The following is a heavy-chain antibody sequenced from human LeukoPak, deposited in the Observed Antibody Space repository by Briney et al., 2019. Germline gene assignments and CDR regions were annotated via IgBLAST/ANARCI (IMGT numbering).Heavy chain of an antibody. V-gene: IGHV3-21*06. CDR3: ASRLRCSGGSCSKTGY. Sequence: GGSLRLSCAASGFSFGSYWMHWVRQAPGRGLEWVSSISSSSSYIYYADSVKGRYTISRDNAKNSLYLQMNSLRAEDTAVYYCASRLRCSGGSCSKTGYWGRGTLVTVSS. CDR2: ISSSSSYI. CDR1: GFSFGSYW. J-gene: IGHJ4*02. D-gene: IGHD2-15*01.